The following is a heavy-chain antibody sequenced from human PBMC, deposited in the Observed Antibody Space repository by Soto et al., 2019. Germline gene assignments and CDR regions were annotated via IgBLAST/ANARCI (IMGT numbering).Heavy chain of an antibody. V-gene: IGHV4-31*03. CDR3: ARLIVGAAGTTGWFDP. D-gene: IGHD6-13*01. J-gene: IGHJ5*02. CDR1: GGSISSGGYC. CDR2: IYYSGNT. Sequence: QVQLQESGPGLVKPSQTLSLTCTVSGGSISSGGYCWSWIRQHPGKGLEWIGYIYYSGNTYYNPSLKSRVTVSVYTSKNQFSLQLSSVTAADTAVYYCARLIVGAAGTTGWFDPWGQGTLVTVSS.